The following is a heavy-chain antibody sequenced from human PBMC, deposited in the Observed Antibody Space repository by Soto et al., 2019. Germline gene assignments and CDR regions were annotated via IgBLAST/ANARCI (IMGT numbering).Heavy chain of an antibody. Sequence: ASVKVSCKASGYTFTGYYMHWLRQAPGQGLEWMGWINPNSGGTNYAQKFQGWVTMTRDTSISTAYMELSRLRSDDTAVYYCARELLICSSTRCYCLGFDLWGQGTLVTVSS. CDR3: ARELLICSSTRCYCLGFDL. CDR2: INPNSGGT. D-gene: IGHD2-2*01. J-gene: IGHJ5*02. CDR1: GYTFTGYY. V-gene: IGHV1-2*04.